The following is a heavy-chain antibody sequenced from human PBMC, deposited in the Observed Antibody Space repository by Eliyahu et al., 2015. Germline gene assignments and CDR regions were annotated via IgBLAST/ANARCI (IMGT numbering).Heavy chain of an antibody. J-gene: IGHJ3*02. CDR2: IYYSGST. D-gene: IGHD3-22*01. Sequence: QLQLQESGPGLVKPSETLSLTCTVSAXSXSSSSYYWGWIRXPPGKGLEWIGSIYYSGSTYYNPSLKSRVTISVDTSRKQFSLKLTSVTAADTAVYYCSHYDSSEDAFDIWGQGTMVTVSS. CDR1: AXSXSSSSYY. V-gene: IGHV4-39*01. CDR3: SHYDSSEDAFDI.